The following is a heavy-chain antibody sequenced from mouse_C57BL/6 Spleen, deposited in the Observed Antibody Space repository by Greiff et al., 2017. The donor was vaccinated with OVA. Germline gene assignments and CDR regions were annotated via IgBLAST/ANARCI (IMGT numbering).Heavy chain of an antibody. CDR3: ARREAFITTVVSYFDY. CDR2: IYPGSGST. D-gene: IGHD1-1*01. CDR1: GYTFTSYW. J-gene: IGHJ2*01. V-gene: IGHV1-55*01. Sequence: QVQLQQPGAELVKPGASVKMSCKASGYTFTSYWITWVKQRPGQGLEWIGDIYPGSGSTKYNEKFKSKATLTVDTSSSTAYMQLSSLTSEDSAVYYCARREAFITTVVSYFDYWGQGTTLTVSS.